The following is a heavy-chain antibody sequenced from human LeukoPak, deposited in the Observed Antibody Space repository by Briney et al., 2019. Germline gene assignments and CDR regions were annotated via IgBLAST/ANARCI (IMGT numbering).Heavy chain of an antibody. V-gene: IGHV3-21*01. J-gene: IGHJ4*02. D-gene: IGHD6-19*01. CDR2: ISSSSSYI. CDR3: ARGTWTMIIAVAGTSDY. CDR1: GFTFSSYS. Sequence: PGGSLRLSCAASGFTFSSYSMNWVRQAPGKGLEWVSSISSSSSYIYYADSVKGRFIISRDNAKNSLYLQMNSLRAEDTAVYYCARGTWTMIIAVAGTSDYGSQGTLVTASS.